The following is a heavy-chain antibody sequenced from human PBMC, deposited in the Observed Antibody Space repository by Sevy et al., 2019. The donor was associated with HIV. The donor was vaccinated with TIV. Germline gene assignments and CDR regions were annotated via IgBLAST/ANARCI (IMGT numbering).Heavy chain of an antibody. J-gene: IGHJ5*02. CDR2: IYYSGGT. D-gene: IGHD3-10*01. V-gene: IGHV4-59*08. Sequence: SETLSLTCTVSGGSISSYYWSWIRQPPGKGLEWIGYIYYSGGTNYNPSLKSRVTISVDTSKNQFSLKLSSVTAADTAVYYCARHQGSLWFGELLHWFDPWGQGTLVTVSS. CDR3: ARHQGSLWFGELLHWFDP. CDR1: GGSISSYY.